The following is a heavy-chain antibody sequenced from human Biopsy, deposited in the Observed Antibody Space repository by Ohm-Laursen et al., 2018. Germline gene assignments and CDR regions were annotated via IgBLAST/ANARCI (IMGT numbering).Heavy chain of an antibody. V-gene: IGHV1-2*02. D-gene: IGHD3-3*01. J-gene: IGHJ4*02. Sequence: ASVKVSCKASGDAFLGYYLHWVRQAPGQGLEWMGSIYPNSGDTDFAQKFQGRGSMTRDTSVSTAYLELSSLRSDDTAIYYCARDLLEWSLPSWGQGTLVTVSS. CDR3: ARDLLEWSLPS. CDR2: IYPNSGDT. CDR1: GDAFLGYY.